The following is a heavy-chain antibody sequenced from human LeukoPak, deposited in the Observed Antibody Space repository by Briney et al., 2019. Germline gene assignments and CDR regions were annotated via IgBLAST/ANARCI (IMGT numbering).Heavy chain of an antibody. CDR2: IIPMYGTS. Sequence: ASVKVSCKASGGTSSSYAISWVRQAPGQGPEWMGGIIPMYGTSNYAQKFHGRVTITTDDSTSTAFIELSSLSSEDTAVYYCARVRSSSGRTPTYFDYWGQGSLVTVSS. D-gene: IGHD6-19*01. V-gene: IGHV1-69*05. J-gene: IGHJ4*02. CDR3: ARVRSSSGRTPTYFDY. CDR1: GGTSSSYA.